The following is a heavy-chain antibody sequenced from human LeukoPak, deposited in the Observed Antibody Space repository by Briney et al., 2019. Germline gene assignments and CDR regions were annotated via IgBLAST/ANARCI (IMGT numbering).Heavy chain of an antibody. CDR2: ISYDATSK. V-gene: IGHV3-30*18. CDR3: AKALLNGDSSFDH. D-gene: IGHD4-17*01. J-gene: IGHJ4*02. Sequence: PGGSLRLSCAASGFTLSSYGMHWVRQAPGKGLEWVAIISYDATSKYYADSVKGRFTISRDNSKNTLSLQMNSLRAEDTAVYYCAKALLNGDSSFDHWGQGTLVTVSS. CDR1: GFTLSSYG.